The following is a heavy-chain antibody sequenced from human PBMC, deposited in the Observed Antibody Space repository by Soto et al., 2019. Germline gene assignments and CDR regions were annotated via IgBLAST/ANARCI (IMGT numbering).Heavy chain of an antibody. Sequence: EVQLVESGGGLVQPGGSLRLSCAASGLTFSSYWMHWVRQAPGKGLVWVSRIKSDGSSTSYADSVKGRFTISRDNAKNTRYLQMNSLRAEDTAAYYCASRDWLDYWGQGTLVTVSS. CDR3: ASRDWLDY. CDR1: GLTFSSYW. CDR2: IKSDGSST. J-gene: IGHJ4*02. D-gene: IGHD2-21*01. V-gene: IGHV3-74*01.